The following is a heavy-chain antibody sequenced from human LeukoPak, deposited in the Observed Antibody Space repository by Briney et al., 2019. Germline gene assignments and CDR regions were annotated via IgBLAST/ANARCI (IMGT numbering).Heavy chain of an antibody. V-gene: IGHV3-30-3*01. CDR2: ISYDGSNK. D-gene: IGHD3-10*01. Sequence: GGSLRLSCAASGFTFSSYAMHWVRQAPGNGLEWVAVISYDGSNKYYADSVKGRFTISRDNSKSTLDLQMNSLRAEDTAVYYCARAENHLSAAILLYGSGSHYNGSFDYWGQGTLVTVSS. CDR3: ARAENHLSAAILLYGSGSHYNGSFDY. J-gene: IGHJ4*02. CDR1: GFTFSSYA.